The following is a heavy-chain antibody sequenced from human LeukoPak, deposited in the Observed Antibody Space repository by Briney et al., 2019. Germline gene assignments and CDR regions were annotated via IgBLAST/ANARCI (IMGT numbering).Heavy chain of an antibody. J-gene: IGHJ4*02. CDR2: IYYSGST. V-gene: IGHV4-39*01. CDR3: ARGPTRNYFDY. Sequence: SETQSLTCTVSGGSISSSSYYWGWIRQPPGKGLEWIGSIYYSGSTYYNPSLKSRVTISVDTSKNQFSLKLSSVTAADTAVYYCARGPTRNYFDYWGQGTLVTVSS. CDR1: GGSISSSSYY.